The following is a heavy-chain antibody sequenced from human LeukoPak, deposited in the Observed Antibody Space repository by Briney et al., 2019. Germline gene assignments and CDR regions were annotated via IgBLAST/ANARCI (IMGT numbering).Heavy chain of an antibody. Sequence: GGSLRLSCAAYGFTFSSYEMNWVRQAPGKGLEWVSYINSSGSTIYYADSVKGRFTISRDNAKNSLYLQMNSLRAEDTAVYYCARVVVPAAMNYWGQGTLVTVSS. CDR2: INSSGSTI. V-gene: IGHV3-48*03. D-gene: IGHD2-2*01. CDR1: GFTFSSYE. CDR3: ARVVVPAAMNY. J-gene: IGHJ4*02.